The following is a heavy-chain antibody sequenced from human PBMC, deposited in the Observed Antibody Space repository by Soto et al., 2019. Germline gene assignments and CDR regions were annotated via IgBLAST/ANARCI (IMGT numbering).Heavy chain of an antibody. D-gene: IGHD4-17*01. CDR3: ARPGGTTREADYYYGMDV. Sequence: QVQLVESGGGVVQPGRSLRLSCAASGFTFSSYAMHWVRQAPGKGLEWVAVISYDGSNKYYADSVKGRFTISRDNSKNKLYLQMNSLRAEDTAVYYCARPGGTTREADYYYGMDVWGQGTTVTVSS. J-gene: IGHJ6*02. CDR1: GFTFSSYA. CDR2: ISYDGSNK. V-gene: IGHV3-30-3*01.